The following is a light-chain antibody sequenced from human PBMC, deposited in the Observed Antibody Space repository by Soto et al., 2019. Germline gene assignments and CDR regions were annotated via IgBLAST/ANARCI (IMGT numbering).Light chain of an antibody. CDR1: QSVSSF. J-gene: IGKJ4*01. V-gene: IGKV3-11*01. CDR2: DAS. CDR3: QQRSSWPLT. Sequence: EIVLTQSPATLSLSPRERAILSCGASQSVSSFLAWYQQRPGQAPRLLIYDASKRATGIPARFSGSGFGTDFTLTISSLEPEDFALYYCQQRSSWPLTFGGGTKVEIK.